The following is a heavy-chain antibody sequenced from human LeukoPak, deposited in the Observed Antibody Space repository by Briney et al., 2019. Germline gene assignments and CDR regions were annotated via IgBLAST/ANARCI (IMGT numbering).Heavy chain of an antibody. D-gene: IGHD6-13*01. CDR3: ARGGVGIAAAGNFDY. Sequence: PGGSLRLSCAASGFTFSSYGMHWVRQAPGKGLEWVAFIRYDGSNKYYADSVKGRFTISRDNSKNTLYLQMNSLRAEDTAVYYCARGGVGIAAAGNFDYWGQGTLVTVSS. CDR1: GFTFSSYG. V-gene: IGHV3-30*02. CDR2: IRYDGSNK. J-gene: IGHJ4*02.